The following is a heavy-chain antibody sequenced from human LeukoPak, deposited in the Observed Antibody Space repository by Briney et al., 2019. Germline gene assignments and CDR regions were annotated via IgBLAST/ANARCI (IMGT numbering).Heavy chain of an antibody. CDR1: GFNFNYYG. J-gene: IGHJ6*03. CDR2: ISKNGGST. Sequence: PGGSLRLSCAASGFNFNYYGMHWVRQAPGKGLEHVSAISKNGGSTYYANSLKGRFTISRDNAKNSLYLQMNSLRAKDTAVYYCARALKGLRRRIGGTTTFEYYYYMDVWGKGTTVTISS. V-gene: IGHV3-64*04. D-gene: IGHD1-26*01. CDR3: ARALKGLRRRIGGTTTFEYYYYMDV.